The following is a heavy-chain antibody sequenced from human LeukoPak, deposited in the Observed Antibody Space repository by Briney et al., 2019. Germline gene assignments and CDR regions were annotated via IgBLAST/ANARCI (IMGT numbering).Heavy chain of an antibody. CDR2: ISYDGSNK. J-gene: IGHJ4*02. V-gene: IGHV3-30-3*01. CDR1: GFTFSSYA. CDR3: ARQEWELLPTPDY. D-gene: IGHD1-26*01. Sequence: GGSLRLSCAASGFTFSSYAMHWVRQAPGKGLEWVAVISYDGSNKYYADSVKGRFTISRDNSMNTLYLQMNSLRAEDTAVYYCARQEWELLPTPDYWGQGTLVTVSS.